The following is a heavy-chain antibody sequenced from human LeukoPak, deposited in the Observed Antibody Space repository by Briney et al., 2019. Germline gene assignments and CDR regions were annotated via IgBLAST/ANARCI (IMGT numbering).Heavy chain of an antibody. Sequence: GASVKVSCKASGYKFSDDYMHCVRQAPGQGLEFMGWINPDSGFTNYAQKFKGRVTMTRDTSISTAYLEVRSLTSDDMAVYYCAPTAEAYTSWWKVWGQGTLVTVSS. CDR2: INPDSGFT. V-gene: IGHV1-2*02. CDR3: APTAEAYTSWWKV. D-gene: IGHD3-16*01. CDR1: GYKFSDDY. J-gene: IGHJ4*02.